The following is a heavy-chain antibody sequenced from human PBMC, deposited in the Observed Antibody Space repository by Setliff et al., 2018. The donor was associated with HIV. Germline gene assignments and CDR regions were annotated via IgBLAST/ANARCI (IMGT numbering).Heavy chain of an antibody. CDR1: DASYSGTNHY. J-gene: IGHJ6*03. V-gene: IGHV4-39*01. CDR3: VRQAFYYASGTYSHFYMDV. D-gene: IGHD3-10*01. Sequence: PSETLSLTCTLSDASYSGTNHYWGWIRQPPGKGLEWIGSIDDSGRTYYSPSLKSRVTSSADPSKIQFSLKLSSVAAADTAVYYCVRQAFYYASGTYSHFYMDVWGKGIAVTVS. CDR2: IDDSGRT.